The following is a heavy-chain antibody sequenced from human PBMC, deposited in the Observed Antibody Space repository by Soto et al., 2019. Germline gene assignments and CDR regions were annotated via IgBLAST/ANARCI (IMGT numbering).Heavy chain of an antibody. CDR3: ARGPATTNESPARYGMDV. CDR2: INHSGST. J-gene: IGHJ6*02. V-gene: IGHV4-34*01. CDR1: GGSFSGYY. Sequence: SETLSLTCAVYGGSFSGYYWSWIRQPPGKGLEWIGEINHSGSTNYNPSLKSRVTISVDTSKNQFSLKLSSVTAADTAVYYCARGPATTNESPARYGMDVWGQGTTVTVSS. D-gene: IGHD1-1*01.